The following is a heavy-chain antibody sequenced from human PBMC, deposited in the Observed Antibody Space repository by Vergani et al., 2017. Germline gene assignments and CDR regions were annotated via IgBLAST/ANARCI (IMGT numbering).Heavy chain of an antibody. Sequence: QEQLLQSGGGVVQPGGSLRLSCIGSGYTFGHFDMHWVRQSPGKGLAWVAFIRYDGSNPQYVDSVKGRFTISIDNSKDTLFLQMNGLRPEDTGTYFCAKKGGSLYYYGVDVRRQGSTIAVSS. V-gene: IGHV3-30*02. CDR2: IRYDGSNP. J-gene: IGHJ6*02. CDR1: GYTFGHFD. D-gene: IGHD1-26*01. CDR3: AKKGGSLYYYGVDV.